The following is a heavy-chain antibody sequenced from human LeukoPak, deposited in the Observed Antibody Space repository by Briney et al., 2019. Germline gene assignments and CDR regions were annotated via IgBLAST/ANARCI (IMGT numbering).Heavy chain of an antibody. CDR2: LKYDGGIK. CDR3: ARDRGEKNFDY. V-gene: IGHV3-30*02. CDR1: RFTFNIFD. J-gene: IGHJ4*02. D-gene: IGHD2-21*01. Sequence: GSLSLSCAASRFTFNIFDMHWVRQAPGKGLDWVAFLKYDGGIKDYADFVKDRFIISRDNSKNTLYLQLNSLRVEDTAVYYCARDRGEKNFDYWGQGTMVTVSS.